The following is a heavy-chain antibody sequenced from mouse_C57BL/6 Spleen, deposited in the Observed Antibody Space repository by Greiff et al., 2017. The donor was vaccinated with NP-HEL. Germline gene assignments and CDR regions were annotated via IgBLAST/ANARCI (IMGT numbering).Heavy chain of an antibody. CDR2: IHPNSGST. CDR3: ARGDFGGYYGWFAY. V-gene: IGHV1-64*01. J-gene: IGHJ3*01. Sequence: QVQLQQPGAELVKPGASVKLSCKASGYTFTSYWMHWVKQRPGQGLEWIGMIHPNSGSTNYNEKFKSKATLTVDQSSSTAYMQLSSLTSEDSAVYYCARGDFGGYYGWFAYWGQGTLVTVSA. CDR1: GYTFTSYW. D-gene: IGHD2-3*01.